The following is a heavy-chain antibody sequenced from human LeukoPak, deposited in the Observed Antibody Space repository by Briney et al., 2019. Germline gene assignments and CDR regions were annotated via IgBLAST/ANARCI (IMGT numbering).Heavy chain of an antibody. D-gene: IGHD3-10*01. J-gene: IGHJ4*02. CDR3: ARLSDYYDSGSRQYYFHY. CDR2: IYCSGST. V-gene: IGHV4-31*03. CDR1: GGSISSGGYY. Sequence: TLSLTCTVSGGSISSGGYYWSWIRQHPGKGLEWIGYIYCSGSTYYNPSLKSRVTISVDTSKNQFSLKLSSVTAADTAVFYCARLSDYYDSGSRQYYFHYWGQGTLVTVSS.